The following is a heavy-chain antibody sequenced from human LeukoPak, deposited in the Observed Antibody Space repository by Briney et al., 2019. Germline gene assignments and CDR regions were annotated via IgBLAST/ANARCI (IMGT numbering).Heavy chain of an antibody. CDR1: GYTFTGYY. D-gene: IGHD6-13*01. V-gene: IGHV1-2*02. Sequence: ASVKVSCKASGYTFTGYYLHWVRQAPRQGLEWMGWINPNSGGTNYAPKFQGRVTMTRDTSTSTAYMELSRLRSDDTAVYYCARDPGSSWYFDNWGQGTLVTVSS. CDR2: INPNSGGT. CDR3: ARDPGSSWYFDN. J-gene: IGHJ4*02.